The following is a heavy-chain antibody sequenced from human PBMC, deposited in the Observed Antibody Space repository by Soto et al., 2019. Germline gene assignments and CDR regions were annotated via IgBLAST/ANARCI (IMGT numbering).Heavy chain of an antibody. CDR1: GFTFSSYA. V-gene: IGHV3-23*01. CDR2: ISGSGGST. J-gene: IGHJ3*02. Sequence: EVQLLESGGGLVQPGGSLRLSCAASGFTFSSYAMSWVRQAPGKGLEWVAAISGSGGSTYYADSVKGRFTISRDNSKNTLYLQMNSLRVEDTAVYYCAKGYRVGSHGAAFDIWGQGTMVTVSS. D-gene: IGHD3-10*01. CDR3: AKGYRVGSHGAAFDI.